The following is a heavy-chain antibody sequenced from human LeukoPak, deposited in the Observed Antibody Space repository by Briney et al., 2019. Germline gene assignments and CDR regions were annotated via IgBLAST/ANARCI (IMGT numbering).Heavy chain of an antibody. CDR1: GFTFDDYG. CDR2: INWNGGST. V-gene: IGHV3-20*04. Sequence: PGGSLRLSCAASGFTFDDYGMSWVRQAPGKGLEWVSGINWNGGSTGYADSVKGRFTISRDNAKNSLYLQMNSLRAEDTALYYCARGGPARWLQFYAFDIWGQGTMVTVSS. CDR3: ARGGPARWLQFYAFDI. D-gene: IGHD5-24*01. J-gene: IGHJ3*02.